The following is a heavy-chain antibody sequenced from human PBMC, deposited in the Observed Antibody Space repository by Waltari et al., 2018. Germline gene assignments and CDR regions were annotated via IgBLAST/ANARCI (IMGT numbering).Heavy chain of an antibody. CDR2: IYYSGST. CDR1: GGSIRSSSYY. V-gene: IGHV4-39*01. Sequence: QLQLQESGPGLVKPSETLSLTCTVSGGSIRSSSYYWGWIRQPPGQGLEWIGSIYYSGSTYYNPSLKSRVTISVDTSKNQFSLKLSSVTAADTAVYYCARHWASSSWYEVPYYFDYWGQGTLVTVSS. D-gene: IGHD6-13*01. CDR3: ARHWASSSWYEVPYYFDY. J-gene: IGHJ4*02.